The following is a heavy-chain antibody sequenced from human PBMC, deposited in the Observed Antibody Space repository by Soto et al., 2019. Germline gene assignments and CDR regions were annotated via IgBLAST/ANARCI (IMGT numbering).Heavy chain of an antibody. D-gene: IGHD3-10*01. V-gene: IGHV4-31*03. CDR2: IYYSGST. J-gene: IGHJ4*02. CDR1: GGSISSGGYY. Sequence: QVQLQESGPGLVKPSQTLSLTCTVSGGSISSGGYYWSWIRQHPGKGLEWIGYIYYSGSTYYNPSLKSRVTISVDTSKNQFPLKLSSGTAADTAVYYCARVPSKGYGSGSPDDWGQGTLVTVSS. CDR3: ARVPSKGYGSGSPDD.